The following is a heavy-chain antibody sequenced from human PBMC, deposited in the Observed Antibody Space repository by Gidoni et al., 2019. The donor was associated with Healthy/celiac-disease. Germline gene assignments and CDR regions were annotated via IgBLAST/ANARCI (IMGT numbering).Heavy chain of an antibody. CDR3: ASYYDSSGRGLGAFDI. Sequence: LQLQESGPGLVKPSETLSLTCTVSGGSISSSSYYWGWIRQPPGKGLEWIGSIYYSGSTYYNPSLKSRVTISVDTSKNQFSLKLSSVTAADTAVYYCASYYDSSGRGLGAFDIWGQGTMVTVSS. J-gene: IGHJ3*02. D-gene: IGHD3-22*01. CDR2: IYYSGST. CDR1: GGSISSSSYY. V-gene: IGHV4-39*01.